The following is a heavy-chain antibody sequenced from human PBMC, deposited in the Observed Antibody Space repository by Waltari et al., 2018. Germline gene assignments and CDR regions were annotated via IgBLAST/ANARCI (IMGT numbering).Heavy chain of an antibody. D-gene: IGHD4-17*01. Sequence: QVQLVQSGAEVKKPGASVKVSCKASGYTFTSYYMHWLRQAPGQGLEWMGIINPSGGSTSYAQKFQGRVTMTRDTSTSTVYMELSSLRSEDTAVYYCARAYPMTRVTLGDAFDIWGQGTMVTVSS. V-gene: IGHV1-46*01. CDR1: GYTFTSYY. J-gene: IGHJ3*02. CDR3: ARAYPMTRVTLGDAFDI. CDR2: INPSGGST.